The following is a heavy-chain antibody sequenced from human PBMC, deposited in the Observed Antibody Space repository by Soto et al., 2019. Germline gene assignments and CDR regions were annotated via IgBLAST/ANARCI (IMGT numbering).Heavy chain of an antibody. D-gene: IGHD1-7*01. J-gene: IGHJ4*02. CDR3: ARESEELTSNLDY. CDR2: ISSTTNYI. CDR1: GFTFTRYS. V-gene: IGHV3-21*01. Sequence: GGSLRLSCAASGFTFTRYSMNWVRQAPGKGLEWVSSISSTTNYIYYADSMKGRFTVSRDNAKNSVYLEMNSLSAEDTALYYCARESEELTSNLDYWGQGTLVTVSS.